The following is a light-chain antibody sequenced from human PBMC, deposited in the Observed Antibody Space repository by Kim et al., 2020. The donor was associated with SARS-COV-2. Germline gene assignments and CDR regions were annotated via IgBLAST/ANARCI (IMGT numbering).Light chain of an antibody. CDR1: QGISEY. CDR2: GAS. Sequence: ASGGDRITITCRASQGISEYLAWYQQRPGKVPKLLIYGASVLQSGAPSRFSGSGSGRVFTLTISRLQPEDVGTYYCQKYNNAPRTFGQGTKVDIK. J-gene: IGKJ1*01. V-gene: IGKV1-27*01. CDR3: QKYNNAPRT.